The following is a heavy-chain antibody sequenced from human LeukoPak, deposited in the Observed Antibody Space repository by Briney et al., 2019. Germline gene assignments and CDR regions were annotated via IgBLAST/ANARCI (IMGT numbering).Heavy chain of an antibody. CDR2: ITPVIDVS. J-gene: IGHJ5*02. V-gene: IGHV1-69*02. D-gene: IGHD1-26*01. Sequence: SVKVSCKASGGSLNSHIFTWVRQAPGQGLEWMGKITPVIDVSKDAQKCQGRLAITADKSTATVYMELSGLKSADTAVYYCARVNLRGSQYNWFDPCGQGTLVTVSS. CDR1: GGSLNSHI. CDR3: ARVNLRGSQYNWFDP.